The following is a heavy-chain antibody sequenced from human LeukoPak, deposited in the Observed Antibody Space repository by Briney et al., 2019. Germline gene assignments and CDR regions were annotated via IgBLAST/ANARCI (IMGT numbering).Heavy chain of an antibody. CDR2: ISGSSTYI. Sequence: GGSLRLSCAASGFTFSDYSMSWVRQAPGKGLEWVSSISGSSTYIYYADSVKGRFTLSRDNAKNSLYLQMNSLRAEDTAVYYCATKGYFDSSGYYYTVNYWGQGTLGTVSS. V-gene: IGHV3-21*01. CDR3: ATKGYFDSSGYYYTVNY. J-gene: IGHJ4*02. CDR1: GFTFSDYS. D-gene: IGHD3-22*01.